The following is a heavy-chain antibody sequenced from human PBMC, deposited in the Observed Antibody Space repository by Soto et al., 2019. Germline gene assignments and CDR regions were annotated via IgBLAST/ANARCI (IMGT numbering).Heavy chain of an antibody. Sequence: EVHLLESGGTLVQPGGSLRLSCAASGFDFSTYAMTWVRQAPGKGLEWVSGIINSGATTYYADSVKGCFTISRDNSRNTLYLQMNSLRVDDTAMYYCAKDWPGTSSVTSDFWGQGTLVTVSS. CDR3: AKDWPGTSSVTSDF. CDR2: IINSGATT. D-gene: IGHD4-17*01. J-gene: IGHJ4*02. CDR1: GFDFSTYA. V-gene: IGHV3-23*01.